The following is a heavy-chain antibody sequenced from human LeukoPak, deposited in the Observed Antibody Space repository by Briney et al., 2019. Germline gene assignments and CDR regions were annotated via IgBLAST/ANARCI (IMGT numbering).Heavy chain of an antibody. CDR3: ACVVRGAFDI. CDR1: GFTFTSYY. CDR2: INPSGGST. D-gene: IGHD2-21*01. V-gene: IGHV1-46*03. Sequence: ASVKVSCKASGFTFTSYYMHWVRQAPGQGLEWMGIINPSGGSTSYPQKFQGRVTMTRDTSTSTVYMELSSLRSKDTAVYYCACVVRGAFDIWGQGTLVTVSS. J-gene: IGHJ3*02.